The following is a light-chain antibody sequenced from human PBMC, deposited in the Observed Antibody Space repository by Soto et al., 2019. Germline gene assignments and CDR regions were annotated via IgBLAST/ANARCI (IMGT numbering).Light chain of an antibody. J-gene: IGLJ2*01. Sequence: QTVVTQEPSFSVSPGGTVTLTCGLSSGSVSSSYHPSWYQQTPGQAPRTLIYSTNTRSSGVPDRFSGSILGNKAALTITGAQADDESDYYCVLYKGSGIVVFGGGTKVTVL. CDR3: VLYKGSGIVV. CDR2: STN. CDR1: SGSVSSSYH. V-gene: IGLV8-61*01.